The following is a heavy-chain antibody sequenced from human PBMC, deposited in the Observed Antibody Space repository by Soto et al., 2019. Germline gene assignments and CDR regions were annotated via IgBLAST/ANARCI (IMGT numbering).Heavy chain of an antibody. Sequence: QVQLQESGPGLVKPSQTLSLTCTVSGGSISGGTYYWSWIRQPPGQGLEWIGYIYFSGSTYYNPSLKSRVIIPVDTSKNQFSLRLSSVTAADTAVYYCARGDWPTQMDVWGQGTTVTVSS. V-gene: IGHV4-31*03. CDR3: ARGDWPTQMDV. CDR1: GGSISGGTYY. CDR2: IYFSGST. J-gene: IGHJ6*02. D-gene: IGHD2-21*01.